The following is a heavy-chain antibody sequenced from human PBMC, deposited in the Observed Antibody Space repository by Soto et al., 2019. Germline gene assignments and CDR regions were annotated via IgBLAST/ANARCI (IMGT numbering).Heavy chain of an antibody. J-gene: IGHJ4*02. V-gene: IGHV1-69*06. CDR2: IIPFFGTS. Sequence: QVQLGQSGAEVKKPGSSVKVSCKTSGGTFSRNAINWVRQAPGQGLEWIGGIIPFFGTSNYAQKFQGRVTVTADKSTSTAFLELSSLTSDDTAVYYCARTTPRAGLYIYIFDSWGQATLVTVSS. CDR1: GGTFSRNA. D-gene: IGHD3-9*01. CDR3: ARTTPRAGLYIYIFDS.